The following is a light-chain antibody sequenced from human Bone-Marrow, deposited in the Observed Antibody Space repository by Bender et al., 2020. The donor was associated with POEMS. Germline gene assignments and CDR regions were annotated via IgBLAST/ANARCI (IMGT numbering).Light chain of an antibody. J-gene: IGLJ2*01. CDR1: SSNIGTNY. CDR2: RDN. V-gene: IGLV1-44*01. CDR3: VAWDDTLNGWV. Sequence: QSVLTQPPSASETPGQRVTISCSGSSSNIGTNYVHWYQQFPGMAPKVLIYRDNQRPSGVPDRFSGSKSGTSASLAISGLHSEDEADYYCVAWDDTLNGWVFGGGTKLTVL.